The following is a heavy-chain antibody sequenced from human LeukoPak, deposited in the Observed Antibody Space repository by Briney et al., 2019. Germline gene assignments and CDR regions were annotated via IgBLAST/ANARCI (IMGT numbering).Heavy chain of an antibody. CDR2: ISYSGST. J-gene: IGHJ4*01. Sequence: SETLFLTCTVSGGSIRSYYWSWLRQPPEKGLEWIGYISYSGSTNYNPSLKSRVTISVDTSKNQFSLKLSSVTAADTAVYYCARGRHSFDSTGYYSYYFDYWGHGTLVTVSS. D-gene: IGHD3-22*01. CDR1: GGSIRSYY. V-gene: IGHV4-59*01. CDR3: ARGRHSFDSTGYYSYYFDY.